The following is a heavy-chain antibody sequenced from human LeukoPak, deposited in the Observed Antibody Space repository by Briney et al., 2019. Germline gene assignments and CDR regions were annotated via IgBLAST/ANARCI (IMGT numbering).Heavy chain of an antibody. V-gene: IGHV4-34*01. Sequence: SETLSLTCAVYGGSFSGYYWSWIRQPPGKGLEWIGEINHSGSTNYNPSLKSRVTISVDTSKNQFSLKLSSVTAADTAVYYCASLIRITMIVVVIDRGFDYWGQGTLVTVSS. CDR3: ASLIRITMIVVVIDRGFDY. CDR1: GGSFSGYY. J-gene: IGHJ4*02. D-gene: IGHD3-22*01. CDR2: INHSGST.